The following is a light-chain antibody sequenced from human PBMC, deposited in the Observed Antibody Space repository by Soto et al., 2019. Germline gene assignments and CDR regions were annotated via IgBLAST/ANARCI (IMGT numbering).Light chain of an antibody. CDR3: QQYNSYPYT. CDR1: QSISSW. Sequence: DIQMTQSPSTLSASVGDRVTITCRASQSISSWLAWYQQKPGKAPKLLIYKASSLESGVPSRFSGTTSGTEFTLIISSLQPDDSATYYCQQYNSYPYTFGQGTKLEIK. CDR2: KAS. J-gene: IGKJ2*01. V-gene: IGKV1-5*03.